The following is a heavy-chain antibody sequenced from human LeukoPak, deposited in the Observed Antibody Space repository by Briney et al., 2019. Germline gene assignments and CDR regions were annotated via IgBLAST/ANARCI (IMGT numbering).Heavy chain of an antibody. CDR2: IYSGGST. D-gene: IGHD3-16*01. CDR3: ARDGARRDAFDI. V-gene: IGHV3-66*01. Sequence: GGSLRLSCAASGFTVSSNYMSWVRQAPGKGLEWVSVIYSGGSTYYADSVKGRFTISRDNSKNTLYLQMNSLRAEDTAVYFCARDGARRDAFDIWGQGTMVTVSS. CDR1: GFTVSSNY. J-gene: IGHJ3*02.